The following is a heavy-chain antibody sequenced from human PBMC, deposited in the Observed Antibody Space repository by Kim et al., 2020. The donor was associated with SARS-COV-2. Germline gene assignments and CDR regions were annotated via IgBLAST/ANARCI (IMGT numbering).Heavy chain of an antibody. Sequence: GGSLRLSCAASGFTFSSYSMNWVRQAPGKGLEWISSISSSSSYIYYADLVKGRFTISRDNARASLYLQMNSLRAEDTAVYYCARVLTSGWSYFDYWGQGT. CDR1: GFTFSSYS. V-gene: IGHV3-21*04. CDR2: ISSSSSYI. D-gene: IGHD6-19*01. CDR3: ARVLTSGWSYFDY. J-gene: IGHJ4*02.